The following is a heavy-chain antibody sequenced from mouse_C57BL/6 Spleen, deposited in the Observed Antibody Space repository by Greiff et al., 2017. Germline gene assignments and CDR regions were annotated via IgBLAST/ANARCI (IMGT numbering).Heavy chain of an antibody. J-gene: IGHJ3*01. D-gene: IGHD2-2*01. CDR2: IYPGSGST. Sequence: VQLQQPGAELVKPGASVKMSCKASGYTFTSYWITWVKQRPGQGLEWLGDIYPGSGSTNYNETFMSKATLTVDTSSSTAYMQLSSLTSEDSAVYYCARSFYYGYDAWFAYWGQGTLVTVSA. CDR3: ARSFYYGYDAWFAY. CDR1: GYTFTSYW. V-gene: IGHV1-55*01.